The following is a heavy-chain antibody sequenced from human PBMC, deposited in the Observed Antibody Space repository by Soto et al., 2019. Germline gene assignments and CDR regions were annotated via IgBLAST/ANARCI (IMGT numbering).Heavy chain of an antibody. CDR1: GYTFTSYY. J-gene: IGHJ3*02. Sequence: ASVKVSCKASGYTFTSYYMHWVRQAPRQGLEWMGIINPSGGSTSYAQKLQGRVTMTRDTSTSTVYMELSSLRSEDTAVYYCGREVSGGEAFDIWGQGTMVTVSS. CDR2: INPSGGST. D-gene: IGHD3-10*01. V-gene: IGHV1-46*04. CDR3: GREVSGGEAFDI.